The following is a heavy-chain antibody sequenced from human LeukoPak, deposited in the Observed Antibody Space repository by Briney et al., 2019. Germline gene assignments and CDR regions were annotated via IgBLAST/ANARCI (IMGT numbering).Heavy chain of an antibody. V-gene: IGHV1-18*01. CDR2: ISAYNGNT. D-gene: IGHD1-14*01. CDR3: ARESNRNLHMDV. J-gene: IGHJ6*03. CDR1: GYTFTSYG. Sequence: ASVKVSCKASGYTFTSYGISWVRQAPGQGLEWMGWISAYNGNTNYAQKLQGRVTMTTDTSTSTAYMELRSLRSDDPAVFYFARESNRNLHMDVWGKGTTVTVSS.